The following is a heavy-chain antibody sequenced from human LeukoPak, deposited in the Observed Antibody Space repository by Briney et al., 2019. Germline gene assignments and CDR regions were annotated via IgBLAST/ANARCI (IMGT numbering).Heavy chain of an antibody. D-gene: IGHD2-2*03. J-gene: IGHJ4*02. V-gene: IGHV1-18*01. CDR2: ISAYNGNT. Sequence: ASVKVSCKASGYTFTSYGISWVRRAPGQGLEWMGWISAYNGNTNYAQKLQGRVTMTTDTSTSTAYMELRSLRSDDTAVYYCARDGYCSSISCSEVDYWGQGTLVTVS. CDR1: GYTFTSYG. CDR3: ARDGYCSSISCSEVDY.